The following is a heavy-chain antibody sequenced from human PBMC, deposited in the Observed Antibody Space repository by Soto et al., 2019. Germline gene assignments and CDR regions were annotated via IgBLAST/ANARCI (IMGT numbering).Heavy chain of an antibody. CDR2: IYYSGST. CDR3: ARSSMILPQNDAFDI. Sequence: PSETLSLTCTVSGGSISSYYWSWIRQPPGKGLEWIGYIYYSGSTNYNPSLKSRVTISVDTSKNQFSLKLSSVTAADTAVYYCARSSMILPQNDAFDIWGQGTMVTVS. V-gene: IGHV4-59*01. CDR1: GGSISSYY. D-gene: IGHD3-16*01. J-gene: IGHJ3*02.